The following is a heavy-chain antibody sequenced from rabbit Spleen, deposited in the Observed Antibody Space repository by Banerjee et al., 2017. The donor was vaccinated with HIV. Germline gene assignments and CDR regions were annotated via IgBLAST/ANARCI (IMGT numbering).Heavy chain of an antibody. CDR3: VRELAGSGWNFNL. CDR1: GIDFSGRHF. D-gene: IGHD8-1*01. Sequence: QSLEESGGDLVKPGASLTLTCTASGIDFSGRHFMCWVRQAPGKGLDLIACINVGGSGSTYYASWVKGRFSISKTSSTTVTLQMTSLTAADTATYFCVRELAGSGWNFNLWGQVTLVTVS. J-gene: IGHJ4*01. V-gene: IGHV1S40*01. CDR2: INVGGSGST.